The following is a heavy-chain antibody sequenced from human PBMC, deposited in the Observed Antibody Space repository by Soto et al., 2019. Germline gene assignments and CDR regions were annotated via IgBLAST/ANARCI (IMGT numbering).Heavy chain of an antibody. Sequence: TSETLSLTCTVSGDSINNGGYYWAWIRQHPGKGLEWIGYIYYSGSTHHNPSLKSRDTISLDTSKNQLSLKLSSVTAADTAVYYCARQKAAGSFTYYFDNWGQGTLVTVSS. V-gene: IGHV4-31*02. CDR3: ARQKAAGSFTYYFDN. CDR1: GDSINNGGYY. D-gene: IGHD6-13*01. J-gene: IGHJ4*02. CDR2: IYYSGST.